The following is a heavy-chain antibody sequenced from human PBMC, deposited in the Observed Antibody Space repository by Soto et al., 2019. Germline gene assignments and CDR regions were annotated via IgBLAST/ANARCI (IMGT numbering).Heavy chain of an antibody. J-gene: IGHJ4*02. Sequence: GGSLRLSCAASGFTFSGYAMHWVRQAPGKGLEWVAVISYDGSNKYYADSVKGRFTISRDNSKNTLYLQMNSLRAEDTAVYYCARDRGYGNPYFDYWGQGTLVTVSS. CDR1: GFTFSGYA. D-gene: IGHD5-18*01. CDR3: ARDRGYGNPYFDY. CDR2: ISYDGSNK. V-gene: IGHV3-30-3*01.